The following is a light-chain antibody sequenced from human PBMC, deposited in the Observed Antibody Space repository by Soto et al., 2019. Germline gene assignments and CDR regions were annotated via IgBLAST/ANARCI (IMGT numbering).Light chain of an antibody. V-gene: IGKV1-5*01. J-gene: IGKJ4*01. CDR1: QSISTW. Sequence: DIQMTQSPSTLSASVRDRVIITCRASQSISTWLAWYQQKPGEGPKLLIYSAYTLQSGVPSRFSGSGSGTEFTLTIRGLQPDDFATYYCQQYDGNFGGGTRVEIK. CDR3: QQYDGN. CDR2: SAY.